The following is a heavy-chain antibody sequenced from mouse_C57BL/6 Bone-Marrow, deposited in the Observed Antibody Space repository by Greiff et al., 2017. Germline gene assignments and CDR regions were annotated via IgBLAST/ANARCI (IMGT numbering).Heavy chain of an antibody. D-gene: IGHD1-1*01. CDR1: GYTFTSYW. J-gene: IGHJ2*01. Sequence: QVQLQQPGAELVKPGASVKLSCKASGYTFTSYWMHWVKQRPGQGLAWIGMIHPNSGSTNYNEKFKSKATLTVDKSSSTAYMQLSSLTSEDSAVYYCARGGTTVVVDYWGQGTTLTVAS. V-gene: IGHV1-64*01. CDR3: ARGGTTVVVDY. CDR2: IHPNSGST.